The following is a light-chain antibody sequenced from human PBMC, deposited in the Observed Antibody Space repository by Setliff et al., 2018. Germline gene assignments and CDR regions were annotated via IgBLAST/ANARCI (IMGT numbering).Light chain of an antibody. J-gene: IGKJ2*01. CDR1: QTVSRN. Sequence: DIVMTQSPATLSVSPGERATLSCRASQTVSRNLMWYQQKPGQAPRLLIYGASTRPTGIPARFSGSGSGTEFTLTISSLQSEDFAVYYCLQYINWPYTFGQG. CDR2: GAS. V-gene: IGKV3-15*01. CDR3: LQYINWPYT.